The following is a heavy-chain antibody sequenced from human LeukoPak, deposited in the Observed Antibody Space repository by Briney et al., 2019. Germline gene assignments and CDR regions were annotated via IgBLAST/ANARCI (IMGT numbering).Heavy chain of an antibody. CDR3: ARGEDIVVVPAARGGDY. J-gene: IGHJ4*02. V-gene: IGHV1-46*01. CDR2: INPSGGST. CDR1: GYTFTSYY. Sequence: ASVKVSCKASGYTFTSYYVHWVRQAPGQGLEWMGIINPSGGSTSYAQKFQGRVTMTRDMSTSTVYMELSSLRSEDTAVYYCARGEDIVVVPAARGGDYWGQGTLVTVSS. D-gene: IGHD2-2*01.